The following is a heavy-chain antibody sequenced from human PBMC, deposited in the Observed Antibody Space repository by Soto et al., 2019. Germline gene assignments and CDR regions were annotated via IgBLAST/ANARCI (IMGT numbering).Heavy chain of an antibody. CDR2: IWYDGSNK. CDR3: ARDGVGDYGGFGGY. V-gene: IGHV3-33*01. J-gene: IGHJ4*02. Sequence: GGSLRLSCAASGFTFSSYGMHWVRQAPGKGLEWVAVIWYDGSNKYYADSVKGRFTISRDNSKNTLYLQMNSLRAEDTAVYYCARDGVGDYGGFGGYWGQGTLVTVS. D-gene: IGHD4-17*01. CDR1: GFTFSSYG.